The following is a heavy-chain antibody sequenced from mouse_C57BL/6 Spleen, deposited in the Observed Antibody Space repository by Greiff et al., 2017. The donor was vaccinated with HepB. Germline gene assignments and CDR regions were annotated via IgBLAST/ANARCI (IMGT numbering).Heavy chain of an antibody. Sequence: VQLQQSGAELVKPGASVKISCKASGYAFSSYWMNWVKQRPGKGLEWIGQIYPGDGDTNYNGKFKGKATLTADISSSTAYMQLSSLTSEDSAVYFCARSHYHWYFDVWGTGTTVTVSS. J-gene: IGHJ1*03. CDR3: ARSHYHWYFDV. CDR2: IYPGDGDT. CDR1: GYAFSSYW. D-gene: IGHD1-2*01. V-gene: IGHV1-80*01.